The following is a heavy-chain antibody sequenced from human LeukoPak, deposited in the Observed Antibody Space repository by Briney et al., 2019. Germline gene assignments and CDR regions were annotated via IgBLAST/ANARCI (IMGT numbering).Heavy chain of an antibody. D-gene: IGHD3-16*01. Sequence: GGSLRLSCAASGFTFSSYWMTWVRQALGKGLEWVANIKPDGSEKYYVDSVKGRFTISRDNAKNSLYLQMNSLRAEDAAVYYCARDSRGTTFDYWGQGTLDTVSS. CDR2: IKPDGSEK. CDR1: GFTFSSYW. J-gene: IGHJ4*02. CDR3: ARDSRGTTFDY. V-gene: IGHV3-7*01.